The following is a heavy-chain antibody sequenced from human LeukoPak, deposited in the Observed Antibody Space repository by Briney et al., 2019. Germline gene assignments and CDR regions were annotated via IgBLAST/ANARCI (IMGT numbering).Heavy chain of an antibody. CDR1: GGSISSGPYY. Sequence: PSETLSLTCTVSGGSISSGPYYWGWIRQPPGKGLEWIGNIYYGENTYYNPSLKSRVTISIDTSKNQFYLKLSSLTAADTAVYYCARRDDSSGYHKIFDYWVPGTLVTVSS. D-gene: IGHD3-22*01. CDR3: ARRDDSSGYHKIFDY. J-gene: IGHJ4*02. CDR2: IYYGENT. V-gene: IGHV4-39*01.